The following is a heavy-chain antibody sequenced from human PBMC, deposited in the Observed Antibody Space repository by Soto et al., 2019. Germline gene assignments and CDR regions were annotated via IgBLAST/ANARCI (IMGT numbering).Heavy chain of an antibody. J-gene: IGHJ6*02. CDR3: AREGSDYYGMDV. CDR1: GGSISSGGYY. Sequence: SETLSLTCTVSGGSISSGGYYWSWIRQHPGKGLEWIGYIYYSGSTYYNPSLKSRVTISVDTSKNQFSLKLSSVTAADTAVYYCAREGSDYYGMDVWGQGTTVTVSS. CDR2: IYYSGST. V-gene: IGHV4-31*03. D-gene: IGHD3-10*01.